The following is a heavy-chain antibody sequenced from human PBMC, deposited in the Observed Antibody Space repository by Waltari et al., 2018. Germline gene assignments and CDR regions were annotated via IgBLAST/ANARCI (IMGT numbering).Heavy chain of an antibody. D-gene: IGHD3-16*01. V-gene: IGHV4-34*01. CDR3: ARGSNSGGSDY. J-gene: IGHJ4*02. CDR1: GGSFSGYY. CDR2: INHSGST. Sequence: QVQLQQWGAGLLKPSETLSLTCAVYGGSFSGYYWSWIRPPPGKGLEWIGEINHSGSTNYNPSLKSRVTISVDTSKNQFSLKLSSVTAADTAVYYCARGSNSGGSDYWGQGTLVTISS.